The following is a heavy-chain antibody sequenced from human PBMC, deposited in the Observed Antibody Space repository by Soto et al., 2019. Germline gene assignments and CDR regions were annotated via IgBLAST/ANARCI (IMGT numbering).Heavy chain of an antibody. J-gene: IGHJ6*02. Sequence: GGSLRLSCAASGFTFSSCGMHWVRQAPGKGLEWVAVISYDGSNKYYADSVKGRFTISRDNSKNTLYLQMNSLRAEDTAVYYCAKVRVPYGDYYYYGMDVWGQGTTVTVSS. CDR1: GFTFSSCG. D-gene: IGHD4-17*01. CDR3: AKVRVPYGDYYYYGMDV. CDR2: ISYDGSNK. V-gene: IGHV3-30*18.